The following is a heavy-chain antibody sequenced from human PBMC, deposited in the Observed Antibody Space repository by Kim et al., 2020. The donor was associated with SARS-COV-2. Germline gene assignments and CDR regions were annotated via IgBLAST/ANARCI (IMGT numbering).Heavy chain of an antibody. J-gene: IGHJ6*02. CDR2: IYYSGST. V-gene: IGHV4-39*01. CDR1: GGSISSSSYY. D-gene: IGHD3-22*01. CDR3: ASVDSSGYYYSLRYGMDV. Sequence: SETLSLTCTVSGGSISSSSYYWGWIRQPPGKGLEWIGSIYYSGSTYYNPSLKSRVTISVDTSKNQFSLKLSSVTAADTAVYYCASVDSSGYYYSLRYGMDVWGQGTTVTVSS.